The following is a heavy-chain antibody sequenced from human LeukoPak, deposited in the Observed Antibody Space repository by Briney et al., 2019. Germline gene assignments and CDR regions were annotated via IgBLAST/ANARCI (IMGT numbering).Heavy chain of an antibody. V-gene: IGHV3-23*01. CDR1: GLSLSDHY. Sequence: GGSLRLSCAASGLSLSDHYMSWVRQAPGKGLEWVSAISGSGGSTYYADSVKGRFTISRDNSKNTLYLQMNSLRAEDTAVYYCAKLYGSGSYYSFDYWGQGTLVTVSS. CDR3: AKLYGSGSYYSFDY. J-gene: IGHJ4*02. D-gene: IGHD3-10*01. CDR2: ISGSGGST.